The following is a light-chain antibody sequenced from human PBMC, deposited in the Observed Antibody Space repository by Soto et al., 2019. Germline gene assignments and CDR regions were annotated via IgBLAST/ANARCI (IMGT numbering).Light chain of an antibody. V-gene: IGKV3-20*01. Sequence: EVVFTQSPRTLPLSPVERATLSFRASQSVSSSDLAWYQQTPGQAPRLLVYGAASRATGIPDRFSGGGSGTDFTLTISGLEPEDFAVYYCQQCGSTPLTFGQGSKV. J-gene: IGKJ1*01. CDR3: QQCGSTPLT. CDR1: QSVSSSD. CDR2: GAA.